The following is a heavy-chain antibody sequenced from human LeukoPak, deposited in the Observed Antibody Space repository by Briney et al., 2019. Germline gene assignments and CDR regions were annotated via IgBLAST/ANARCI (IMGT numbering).Heavy chain of an antibody. J-gene: IGHJ4*02. CDR3: ATGGPKLERDFDY. CDR2: ISWNSGSI. CDR1: GFTFDDYA. D-gene: IGHD1-1*01. V-gene: IGHV3-9*01. Sequence: PGRSLRLSCAASGFTFDDYAMHWVRQAPGKGLEWVSGISWNSGSIGYADSVKGRFTISRDNAKNSLYLQMNSLRAEDTALYYCATGGPKLERDFDYWGLGTLVTVSS.